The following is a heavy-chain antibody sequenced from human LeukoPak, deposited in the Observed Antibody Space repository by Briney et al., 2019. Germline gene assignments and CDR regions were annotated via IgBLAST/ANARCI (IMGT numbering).Heavy chain of an antibody. CDR1: GYTFTTYY. J-gene: IGHJ6*04. D-gene: IGHD6-13*01. CDR2: INPRGGST. Sequence: ASVKVSCKASGYTFTTYYMHWMRQAPGQGPEWMGIINPRGGSTDYSQKLQGRVTMTTDTSTSTAYMELRSLRSDDTAVYYCARGGRYSRLDVWGKGTTVTVSS. CDR3: ARGGRYSRLDV. V-gene: IGHV1-46*01.